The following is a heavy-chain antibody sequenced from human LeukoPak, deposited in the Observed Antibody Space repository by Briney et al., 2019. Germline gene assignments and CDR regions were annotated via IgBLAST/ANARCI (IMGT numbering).Heavy chain of an antibody. J-gene: IGHJ4*02. Sequence: LRLSCIASGFTFSNYWSWIRQPPGKGLEWIGYIYYSGSTYYNPSLKSRVTISVDTSKNQFSLKLSSVTAADTAVYYCARSTVVTEGGFDYWGQGTLVTVSS. CDR1: GFTFSNY. V-gene: IGHV4-30-4*01. D-gene: IGHD4-23*01. CDR3: ARSTVVTEGGFDY. CDR2: IYYSGST.